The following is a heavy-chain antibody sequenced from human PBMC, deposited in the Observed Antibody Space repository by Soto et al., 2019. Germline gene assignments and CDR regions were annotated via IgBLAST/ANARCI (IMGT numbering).Heavy chain of an antibody. V-gene: IGHV4-39*01. CDR3: ARHGEWLSPMNLFDP. J-gene: IGHJ5*02. CDR2: IYYSGST. Sequence: SETLSLTCTVSGASISSGDYFWSWIRQAPGKGLEWIGSIYYSGSTYYNPSLKSRVTISVDTSKNQFFLKLSSVTAADTAIYYCARHGEWLSPMNLFDPGGQGTLVTVAS. D-gene: IGHD3-3*01. CDR1: GASISSGDYF.